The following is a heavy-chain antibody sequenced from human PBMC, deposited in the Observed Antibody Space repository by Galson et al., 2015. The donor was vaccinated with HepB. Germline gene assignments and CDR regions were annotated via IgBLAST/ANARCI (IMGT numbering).Heavy chain of an antibody. Sequence: SLRLSCAASGSTYRLYGMSWVREVPGKGLEWGSGIAGSGDSTDYADSVQGRFIVSRDKPKNTLYLQISGLRVEDTAKYYCVKDVGRDLFGPGAWGQGTLVTVSS. CDR2: IAGSGDST. CDR1: GSTYRLYG. V-gene: IGHV3-23*01. J-gene: IGHJ5*02. D-gene: IGHD3-10*01. CDR3: VKDVGRDLFGPGA.